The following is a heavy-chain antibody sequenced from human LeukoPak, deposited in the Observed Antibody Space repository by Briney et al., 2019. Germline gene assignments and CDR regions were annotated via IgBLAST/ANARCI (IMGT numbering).Heavy chain of an antibody. D-gene: IGHD6-13*01. V-gene: IGHV1-69*13. CDR2: IIPIFGTA. CDR3: ARVASPSSSWYQEGWFDP. J-gene: IGHJ5*02. CDR1: GGTFSSYA. Sequence: ASVKVSCKASGGTFSSYAISWVRQAPGQGLEWMGGIIPIFGTANYAQKFQGRVTITADESTSTAYMELSSLRSEDTAVYYCARVASPSSSWYQEGWFDPWGQGTLVTVSS.